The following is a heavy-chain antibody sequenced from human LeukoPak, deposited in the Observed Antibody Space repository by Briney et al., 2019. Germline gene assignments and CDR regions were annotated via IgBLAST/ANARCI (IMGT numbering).Heavy chain of an antibody. J-gene: IGHJ4*02. D-gene: IGHD3-22*01. CDR2: ITGSGGFT. Sequence: PGGSLRLSCAASGFTFSSYAMSWVRQAPGKGLEWVSTITGSGGFTYYADSVKGRFTISRDNSKNTLYLQMNSLRAEDTAVYYCAPTRYDSSGYYPPYWGQGTLVTVSS. CDR3: APTRYDSSGYYPPY. CDR1: GFTFSSYA. V-gene: IGHV3-23*01.